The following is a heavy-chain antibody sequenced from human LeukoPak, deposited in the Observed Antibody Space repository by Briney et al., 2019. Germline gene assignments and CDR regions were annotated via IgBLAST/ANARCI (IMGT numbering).Heavy chain of an antibody. CDR2: ISWNSGSI. J-gene: IGHJ4*02. D-gene: IGHD6-19*01. V-gene: IGHV3-9*01. Sequence: GGSLRLSCATSGFTFDDYAMHWVRQAPGKGLEWVSGISWNSGSIGYADSVKGRFTISRDNAKNSLYLQMNSLRAEDTALYYCAKDIDPLRIAVAGTFFGYWGQGTLVTVSS. CDR3: AKDIDPLRIAVAGTFFGY. CDR1: GFTFDDYA.